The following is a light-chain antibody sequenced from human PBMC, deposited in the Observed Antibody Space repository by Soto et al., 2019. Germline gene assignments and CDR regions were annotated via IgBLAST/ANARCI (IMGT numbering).Light chain of an antibody. J-gene: IGKJ1*01. CDR2: AAS. V-gene: IGKV1-27*01. CDR3: QKYNSAPQT. CDR1: QDIRNF. Sequence: DIQMTQSPSSLSASVGDRVTITCRASQDIRNFLGWYQHKPGKVPKLLIYAASTLQSGVPSRFSGSGSGTDFTLTISSLQPEDVATYYCQKYNSAPQTFGQGTKVEIK.